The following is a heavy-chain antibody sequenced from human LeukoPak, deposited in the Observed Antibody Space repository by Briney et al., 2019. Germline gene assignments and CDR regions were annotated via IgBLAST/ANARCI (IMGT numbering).Heavy chain of an antibody. Sequence: TGGSLRLSCVASGFTFSSYAMSWVRQAPGKGLECVSVISGTTGSTYYADSVKGRFTISRDNSKNTLYLQMNSLRAEDTAVYYCAKDRLAVADTGYFDFWGQGTLVTVSS. J-gene: IGHJ4*02. CDR3: AKDRLAVADTGYFDF. D-gene: IGHD6-19*01. V-gene: IGHV3-23*01. CDR1: GFTFSSYA. CDR2: ISGTTGST.